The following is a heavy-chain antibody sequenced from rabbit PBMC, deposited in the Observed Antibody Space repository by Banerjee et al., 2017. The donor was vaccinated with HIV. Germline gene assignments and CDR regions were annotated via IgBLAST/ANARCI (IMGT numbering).Heavy chain of an antibody. CDR1: GFSFSSGYD. V-gene: IGHV1S40*01. CDR3: ARDRVSTSSWYRVDGFDS. Sequence: QSLEESGGDLVKPGASLTLTCTASGFSFSSGYDMCWVRQAPGKGLEWIACIYTGTSGNTYYASWAKGRFTISKTSSTTVTLQMTSLTAADTATYFCARDRVSTSSWYRVDGFDSWGQGTLVTVS. D-gene: IGHD1-1*01. J-gene: IGHJ2*01. CDR2: IYTGTSGNT.